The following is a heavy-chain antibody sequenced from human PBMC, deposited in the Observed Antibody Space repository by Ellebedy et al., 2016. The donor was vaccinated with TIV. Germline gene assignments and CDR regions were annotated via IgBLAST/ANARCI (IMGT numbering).Heavy chain of an antibody. D-gene: IGHD3-16*02. V-gene: IGHV1-69*13. CDR1: GGTFSSYA. Sequence: SVKVSXXASGGTFSSYAISWVRQAPGQGLEWMGGIIPIFGTANYAQKFQGRVTITADESTSTAYMELSSLRSEDTAVYYCARGPDYDYVWGSYRLPPNWFDPWGQGTLVTVSS. CDR3: ARGPDYDYVWGSYRLPPNWFDP. CDR2: IIPIFGTA. J-gene: IGHJ5*02.